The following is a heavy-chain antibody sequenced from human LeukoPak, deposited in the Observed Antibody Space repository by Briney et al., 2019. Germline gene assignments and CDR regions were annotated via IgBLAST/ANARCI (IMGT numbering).Heavy chain of an antibody. CDR1: GYTFTGYY. CDR2: INPNSGGT. D-gene: IGHD6-19*01. V-gene: IGHV1-2*02. J-gene: IGHJ4*02. Sequence: GASVEVSCKASGYTFTGYYMHWVRQAPGRGLEWMGWINPNSGGTNYAQKFQGRVTMTRDTSISTAYMELSRLRSDDTAVYYCARAHGIAVAGTFSVDYWGQGTLVTVSS. CDR3: ARAHGIAVAGTFSVDY.